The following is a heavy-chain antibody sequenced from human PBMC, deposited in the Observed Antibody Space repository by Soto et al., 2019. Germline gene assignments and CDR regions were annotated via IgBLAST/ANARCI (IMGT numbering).Heavy chain of an antibody. J-gene: IGHJ6*02. CDR1: GFTFSSYG. D-gene: IGHD6-6*01. V-gene: IGHV3-33*01. Sequence: QVQLVESGGGVVQPGRSLRLSCAASGFTFSSYGMHWVRQAPGKGLEWVAVIWYDGSNKYYADSVKGRFTISRDNSKNTLYLQMNSLRAEDTAVYYCARGKQLARGYYYYGMDVWGQGTTVTVSS. CDR3: ARGKQLARGYYYYGMDV. CDR2: IWYDGSNK.